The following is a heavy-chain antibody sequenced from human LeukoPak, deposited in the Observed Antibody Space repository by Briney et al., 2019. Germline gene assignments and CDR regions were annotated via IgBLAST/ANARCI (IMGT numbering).Heavy chain of an antibody. CDR1: GFTVSSNY. V-gene: IGHV3-53*01. J-gene: IGHJ4*02. CDR2: IYSGGST. D-gene: IGHD3-10*01. CDR3: ARWMDYYGSGSYYNAYYFDY. Sequence: GGSLRLSCAASGFTVSSNYMSWVRQAPGKGLEWVSVIYSGGSTYYADSVKGRFTISSDNSKNTLYLQMNSLRAEGTAVYYCARWMDYYGSGSYYNAYYFDYWGQGTLVTVSS.